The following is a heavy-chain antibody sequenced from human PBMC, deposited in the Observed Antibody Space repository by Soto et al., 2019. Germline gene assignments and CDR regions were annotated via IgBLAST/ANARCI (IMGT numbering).Heavy chain of an antibody. J-gene: IGHJ5*02. Sequence: GSLRLSCSASGCTFRSYAIHWVRQAPGKGLEYVSALSGDGRSTYYADSVKGRFTVFRDNSKNTLFLQMSSLRVEDTAVYYCVKGNWAYSYNNWFDPWGQGTLVTVSS. V-gene: IGHV3-64D*06. CDR2: LSGDGRST. CDR3: VKGNWAYSYNNWFDP. D-gene: IGHD5-18*01. CDR1: GCTFRSYA.